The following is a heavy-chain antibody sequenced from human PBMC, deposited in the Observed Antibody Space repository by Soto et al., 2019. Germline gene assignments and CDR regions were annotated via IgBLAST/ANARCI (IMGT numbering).Heavy chain of an antibody. Sequence: QMQLVESGGGVVQPGRSLRLSCAASGFTFSSYGMHWVRQAPGKGLEWVAVIWYDGSNKYYADSVKGRFTISRDNSKNTLYLQMNSLRAEDTAVYYCARPWGVSGSHFDYWGQGTLVTVSS. J-gene: IGHJ4*02. CDR3: ARPWGVSGSHFDY. V-gene: IGHV3-33*01. D-gene: IGHD1-26*01. CDR1: GFTFSSYG. CDR2: IWYDGSNK.